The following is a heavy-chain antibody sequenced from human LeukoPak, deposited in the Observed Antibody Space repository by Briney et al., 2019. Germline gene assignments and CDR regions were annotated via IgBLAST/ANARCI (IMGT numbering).Heavy chain of an antibody. V-gene: IGHV4-39*07. CDR1: GGSISSSSYY. CDR3: ARGPAPLFDY. J-gene: IGHJ4*02. Sequence: SETLSLTCTVSGGSISSSSYYWGWIRQPPGKGLEWIGSIYYSGSTYYNPSLKSRVTISVDTSKNQFSLKLSSVTAADTAVYYCARGPAPLFDYWGQGTLVTVSS. CDR2: IYYSGST.